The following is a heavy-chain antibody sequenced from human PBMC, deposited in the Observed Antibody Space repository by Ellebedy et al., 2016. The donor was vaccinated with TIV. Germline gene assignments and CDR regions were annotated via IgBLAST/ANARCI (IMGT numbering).Heavy chain of an antibody. CDR1: GGTFSSYA. Sequence: ASVKVSCKASGGTFSSYAISWVRQAPGQGLEWMGRIIPILGIANYAQKFQGRVTITADKSTSTAYMELSSLRSEDTAVYYCARDYYDSSGYYPFWGQGTLVTVSS. CDR3: ARDYYDSSGYYPF. D-gene: IGHD3-22*01. V-gene: IGHV1-69*04. CDR2: IIPILGIA. J-gene: IGHJ4*02.